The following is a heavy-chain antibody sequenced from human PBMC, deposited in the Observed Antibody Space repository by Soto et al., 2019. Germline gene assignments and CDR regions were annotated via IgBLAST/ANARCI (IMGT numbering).Heavy chain of an antibody. V-gene: IGHV1-69*13. CDR3: ARATGLSYLRERSWFDP. CDR1: GGTFSSYA. Sequence: SVKGYCKASGGTFSSYAISWVRQAPGQGLEWMGGIIPIFGTANYAQKFQGRITLTADESTNTAYMELSSLRSEDTAVYYCARATGLSYLRERSWFDPCCQRTLVTLSS. J-gene: IGHJ5*02. CDR2: IIPIFGTA. D-gene: IGHD2-8*02.